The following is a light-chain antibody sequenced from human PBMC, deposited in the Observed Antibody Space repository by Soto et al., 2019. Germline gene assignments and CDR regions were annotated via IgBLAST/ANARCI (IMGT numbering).Light chain of an antibody. CDR2: DVT. Sequence: QSALTQPASVSGSPGQSIPISCTGTSSDVGNNNYVSWYQHNPGRAPKVMICDVTNRPSGVSNRFSGSKPGNTASLTISGLQAEDEADYYCSSFTGSSYVFGTGTKVTVL. CDR1: SSDVGNNNY. CDR3: SSFTGSSYV. J-gene: IGLJ1*01. V-gene: IGLV2-14*03.